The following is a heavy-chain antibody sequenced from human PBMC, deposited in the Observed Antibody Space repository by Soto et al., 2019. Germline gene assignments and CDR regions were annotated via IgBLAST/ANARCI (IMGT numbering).Heavy chain of an antibody. CDR3: AMFKSTYYYDSSGYRSWSYYGMDV. V-gene: IGHV1-8*01. D-gene: IGHD3-22*01. CDR2: MNPNSGNT. Sequence: ASVKVSCKASGYTFTSYGINWVRQATGQGLEWMGWMNPNSGNTGYAQKFQGRVTMTRNTSISTAYMELSSLRSEDTAVYYCAMFKSTYYYDSSGYRSWSYYGMDVWGQGTTVTVS. CDR1: GYTFTSYG. J-gene: IGHJ6*02.